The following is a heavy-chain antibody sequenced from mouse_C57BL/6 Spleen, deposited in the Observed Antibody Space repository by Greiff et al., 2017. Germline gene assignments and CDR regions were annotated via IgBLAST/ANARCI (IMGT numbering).Heavy chain of an antibody. CDR2: IHPNSGST. V-gene: IGHV1-64*01. Sequence: QVQLQQPGAELVKPGASVKLSCKASGYTFTSYWMHWVKQRPGQGLEWIGMIHPNSGSTNYNEKFKSKATLTVDKSSSTAYMQLSSLTSEDSAVYYCARPAPRSSGNAMDYWGQGTSVTVSS. J-gene: IGHJ4*01. CDR1: GYTFTSYW. CDR3: ARPAPRSSGNAMDY. D-gene: IGHD1-1*01.